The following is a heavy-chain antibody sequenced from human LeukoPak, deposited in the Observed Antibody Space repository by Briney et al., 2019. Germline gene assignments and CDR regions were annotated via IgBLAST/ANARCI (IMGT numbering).Heavy chain of an antibody. CDR3: ARGGSGGVVVIATITFDY. V-gene: IGHV4-34*01. Sequence: SETLSLTCAVYGGSFSGYYWSWIRQPPGKGLEWIGEINHSGSTNYNPSLKSRATISVDTSKNQFSLKLSSVTAADTAVYYCARGGSGGVVVIATITFDYWGQGTLVTVSS. J-gene: IGHJ4*02. CDR1: GGSFSGYY. CDR2: INHSGST. D-gene: IGHD2-21*01.